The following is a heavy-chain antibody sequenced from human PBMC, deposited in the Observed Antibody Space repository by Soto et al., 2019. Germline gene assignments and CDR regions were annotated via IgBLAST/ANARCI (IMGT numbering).Heavy chain of an antibody. J-gene: IGHJ4*02. CDR1: GFTFSSYG. D-gene: IGHD2-15*01. Sequence: GGSLRLSCAASGFTFSSYGMHWVRQAPGKGLEWVAVIWYDGSNKYYADSVKGRFTISRDNSKNTLYLQMNSLRAEDTAVYYCASFMVAATEGDYWGQGTLVTVSS. V-gene: IGHV3-33*01. CDR2: IWYDGSNK. CDR3: ASFMVAATEGDY.